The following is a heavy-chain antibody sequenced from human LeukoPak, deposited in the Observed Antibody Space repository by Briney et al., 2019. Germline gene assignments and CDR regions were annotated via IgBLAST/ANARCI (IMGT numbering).Heavy chain of an antibody. J-gene: IGHJ4*02. CDR1: GFSVSNNY. CDR3: ARGRGLGVVSPYFDY. D-gene: IGHD3-3*01. CDR2: IYGDGRT. Sequence: SGGSLRLSCVVSGFSVSNNYIIWVRQAPGNGLERVSVIYGDGRTSHSASVRGRLTISRDNSKNIVSLQMNNLRAEDTAVYHCARGRGLGVVSPYFDYWGQGTLVTVSS. V-gene: IGHV3-53*01.